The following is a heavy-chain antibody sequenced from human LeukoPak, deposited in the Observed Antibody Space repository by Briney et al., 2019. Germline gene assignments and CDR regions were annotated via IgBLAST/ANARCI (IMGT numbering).Heavy chain of an antibody. CDR3: ARHQEAAAASGYFDY. D-gene: IGHD6-13*01. J-gene: IGHJ4*02. CDR2: FIPIFNIT. V-gene: IGHV1-69*13. Sequence: SVKVSCKASGGTFSSDTISWVRQAPGQSLEWMGGFIPIFNITHFAQRFRDRVTITADESTGTAYMELSSLRSDDTAMYYCARHQEAAAASGYFDYWGQGTLVTVSS. CDR1: GGTFSSDT.